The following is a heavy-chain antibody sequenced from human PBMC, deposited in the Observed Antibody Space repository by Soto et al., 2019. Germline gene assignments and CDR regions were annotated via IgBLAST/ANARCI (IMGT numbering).Heavy chain of an antibody. V-gene: IGHV3-7*01. J-gene: IGHJ5*02. CDR3: ARVANSSGWGNSWFDP. CDR2: IKQDGSEK. CDR1: GFTFSSYW. D-gene: IGHD6-19*01. Sequence: EVQLVESGGGLVQPGGSLRLSCAASGFTFSSYWMSWVRQAPGKGLEWVANIKQDGSEKYYVDSVKDRFTISRDNAKNSLYLQMNSLRAEDTAVYYCARVANSSGWGNSWFDPWGQGTLVTVSS.